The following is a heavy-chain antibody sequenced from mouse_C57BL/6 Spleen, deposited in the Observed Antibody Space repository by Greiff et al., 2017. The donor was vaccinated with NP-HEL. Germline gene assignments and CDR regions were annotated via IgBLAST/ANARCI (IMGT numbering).Heavy chain of an antibody. Sequence: VQLQQPGAELVKPGASVKLSCKASGYTFTSYWMHWVKQRPGRGLEWIGSIDPNSGGTKYNEKFKSKATLTVDKPSSTAYMQLSSLTSEDSAVYYCAPSYYGSSYGYFDVWGTGTTVTVSS. CDR2: IDPNSGGT. CDR3: APSYYGSSYGYFDV. D-gene: IGHD1-1*01. CDR1: GYTFTSYW. V-gene: IGHV1-62-3*01. J-gene: IGHJ1*03.